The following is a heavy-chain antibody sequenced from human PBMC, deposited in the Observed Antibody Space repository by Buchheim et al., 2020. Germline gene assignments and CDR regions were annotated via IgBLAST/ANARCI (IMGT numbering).Heavy chain of an antibody. CDR1: GGTFSSYA. D-gene: IGHD2-15*01. V-gene: IGHV1-69*06. CDR3: AIHEGGHSAPYYYYGMDV. Sequence: QVQLVQSGAEVKKPGSSVKVSCKASGGTFSSYAISWVRQAPGQGLEWMGGIIPIFGTANYAQKFQGRVTITADNSKSTAYMELSSLRSEDTAVYYFAIHEGGHSAPYYYYGMDVWGQGTT. J-gene: IGHJ6*02. CDR2: IIPIFGTA.